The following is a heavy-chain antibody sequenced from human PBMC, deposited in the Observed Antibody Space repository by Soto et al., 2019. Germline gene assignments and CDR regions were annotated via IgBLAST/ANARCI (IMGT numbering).Heavy chain of an antibody. CDR2: IYPGDSDT. CDR3: ARFGYYDSSGYYSGFDY. CDR1: GYSFTSYW. J-gene: IGHJ4*02. Sequence: PGEPLKISCKGSGYSFTSYWIGWVRQMPGKGLEWMGIIYPGDSDTRYSPSFQGQVTISADKSISTAYLQWSSLKASDTAMHYCARFGYYDSSGYYSGFDYWGQGTLVTVS. D-gene: IGHD3-22*01. V-gene: IGHV5-51*01.